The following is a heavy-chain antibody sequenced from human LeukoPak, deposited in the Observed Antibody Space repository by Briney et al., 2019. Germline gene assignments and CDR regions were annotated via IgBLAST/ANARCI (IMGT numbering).Heavy chain of an antibody. J-gene: IGHJ4*02. Sequence: PVKVSCKASGGTFISYAISWVRQAPGQGLEWMGGSIPIFGTANYEQKFQGRVTITADKSTSTAYMELSSLRSEDTAVYYCASSADGITGTRHWGQGTLDTVSS. CDR1: GGTFISYA. D-gene: IGHD1-7*01. V-gene: IGHV1-69*06. CDR2: SIPIFGTA. CDR3: ASSADGITGTRH.